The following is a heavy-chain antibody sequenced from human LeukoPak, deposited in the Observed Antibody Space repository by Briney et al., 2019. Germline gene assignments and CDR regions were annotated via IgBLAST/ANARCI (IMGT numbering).Heavy chain of an antibody. V-gene: IGHV3-23*01. J-gene: IGHJ4*02. CDR3: ARDPGGGYSYGQFDY. CDR1: GFTFSSYA. D-gene: IGHD5-18*01. CDR2: ISGSGGST. Sequence: GESLRLSCAASGFTFSSYAMSWVRQAPGKGLEWVSAISGSGGSTYYADSVKGRFTISGDNSKNTLYLQMNSLRAEDTAVYYCARDPGGGYSYGQFDYWGQGTLVTVSS.